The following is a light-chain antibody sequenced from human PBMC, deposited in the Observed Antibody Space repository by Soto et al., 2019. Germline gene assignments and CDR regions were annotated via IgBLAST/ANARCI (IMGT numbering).Light chain of an antibody. CDR3: AAWDASLSSYV. Sequence: QSVLTQPPSASGTPGQRVTISCSRSSSHIGSSYVYWYQQLPGTAPKLLIYRDHQRPSGVPDRFSGSKSDTSASLAISGLRSEDEADYYCAAWDASLSSYVFGTGTKVTVL. CDR1: SSHIGSSY. V-gene: IGLV1-47*01. J-gene: IGLJ1*01. CDR2: RDH.